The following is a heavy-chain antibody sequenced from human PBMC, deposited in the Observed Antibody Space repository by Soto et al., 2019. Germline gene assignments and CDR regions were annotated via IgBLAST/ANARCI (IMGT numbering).Heavy chain of an antibody. CDR3: ARVVDTAMSYDFDY. D-gene: IGHD5-18*01. Sequence: VQVCCKASGGSFNSYAISWGRQAPGQGLEWMGGTIHIFGTANYAKKLQGRVTITADESTSTAYMELSSLRSEDTAVYYCARVVDTAMSYDFDYWG. CDR1: GGSFNSYA. CDR2: TIHIFGTA. V-gene: IGHV1-69*13. J-gene: IGHJ4*01.